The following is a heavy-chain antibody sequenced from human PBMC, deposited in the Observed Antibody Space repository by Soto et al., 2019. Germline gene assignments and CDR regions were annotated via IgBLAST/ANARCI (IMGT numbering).Heavy chain of an antibody. CDR3: AKDPKYSSDWYIFFQH. Sequence: GGSLRLPCAASGFTFGSYALTWVRQSPGKGLEWVSTIDGSGDNTYYADSVKGRFTISRDNSKNRLYLQMNSLRAEDTAVYYCAKDPKYSSDWYIFFQHWGQGTLVTVSS. J-gene: IGHJ1*01. CDR2: IDGSGDNT. CDR1: GFTFGSYA. V-gene: IGHV3-23*01. D-gene: IGHD6-13*01.